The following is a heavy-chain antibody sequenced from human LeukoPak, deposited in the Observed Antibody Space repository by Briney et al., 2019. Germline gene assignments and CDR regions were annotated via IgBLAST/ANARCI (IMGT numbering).Heavy chain of an antibody. Sequence: SETLSLTCTVSGGSISSYYWSWIRQPAGKGLEWIGRIYTSGSTNYNPSLKSRVTMSVDTSKNQFSLKLSSVTAADTAVYYCARGFYDFWSGYYVGYYFDYWGQGTLVTVSS. D-gene: IGHD3-3*01. V-gene: IGHV4-4*07. CDR2: IYTSGST. J-gene: IGHJ4*02. CDR3: ARGFYDFWSGYYVGYYFDY. CDR1: GGSISSYY.